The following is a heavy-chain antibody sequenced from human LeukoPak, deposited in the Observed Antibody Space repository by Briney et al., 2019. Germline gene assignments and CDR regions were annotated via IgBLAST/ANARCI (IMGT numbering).Heavy chain of an antibody. CDR2: IWYDGSNK. CDR3: ARAPNYGSGSLRMDV. J-gene: IGHJ6*02. Sequence: GGSPRLSCAASGFTFGSYGMHWVRQAPGKGMEWVAVIWYDGSNKYYADSVKGRFTISRDNSKNTLYLQMNSLRAEDTAVYYCARAPNYGSGSLRMDVWGQGTTVTVSS. CDR1: GFTFGSYG. D-gene: IGHD3-10*01. V-gene: IGHV3-33*01.